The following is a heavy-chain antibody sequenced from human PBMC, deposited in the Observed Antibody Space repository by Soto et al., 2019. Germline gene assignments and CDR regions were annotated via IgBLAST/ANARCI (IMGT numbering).Heavy chain of an antibody. CDR2: IYYSGST. Sequence: QVQLQESGPGLVKPSQTLSLTCTVSGGSISSGGYYWSWIRQHPGKGLEWIGYIYYSGSTYYNPSLKSRVTISVDTSKNQFSLKLSSVTAAGTAVYYCARDRAGALYFDYWGQGTLVTVSS. V-gene: IGHV4-31*03. J-gene: IGHJ4*02. CDR1: GGSISSGGYY. D-gene: IGHD6-13*01. CDR3: ARDRAGALYFDY.